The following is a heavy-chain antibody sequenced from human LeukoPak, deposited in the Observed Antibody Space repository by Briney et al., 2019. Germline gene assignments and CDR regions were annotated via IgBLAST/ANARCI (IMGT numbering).Heavy chain of an antibody. J-gene: IGHJ4*02. CDR1: GYTFTSYY. CDR3: ARDSARYGSGSSDFDY. Sequence: ASVKVSCKASGYTFTSYYMHWVRQAPGQGLEWMGIINPSGGSTSYAQKFQGRVTMTRDTSTSTVYMELSSLRSEDTAVYYCARDSARYGSGSSDFDYWGQGTLVTVSS. CDR2: INPSGGST. D-gene: IGHD3-10*01. V-gene: IGHV1-46*01.